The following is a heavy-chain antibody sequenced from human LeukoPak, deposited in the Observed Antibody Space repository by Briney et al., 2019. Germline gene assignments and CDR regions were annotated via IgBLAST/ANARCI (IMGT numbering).Heavy chain of an antibody. CDR2: IYYSGST. CDR3: ARALRYFDWFPSYYYGMDV. J-gene: IGHJ6*02. D-gene: IGHD3-9*01. Sequence: PSETLSLTRTVSGGSISSYYWSWIRQPPGKGLEWIGYIYYSGSTNYNPSLKSRVTISVDTSKNQFSLKLSSVTAADTAVYYCARALRYFDWFPSYYYGMDVWGQGTTVTVSS. V-gene: IGHV4-59*01. CDR1: GGSISSYY.